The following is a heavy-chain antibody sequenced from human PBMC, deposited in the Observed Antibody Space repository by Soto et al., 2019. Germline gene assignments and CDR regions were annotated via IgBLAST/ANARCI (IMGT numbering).Heavy chain of an antibody. CDR3: ARDRSWVRGYSDYDMDV. V-gene: IGHV3-48*02. CDR1: GFTFSSYD. J-gene: IGHJ6*02. D-gene: IGHD3-10*01. Sequence: EVQLVESGGGLVQPGGSLSLSCAASGFTFSSYDMNWVRQTPGKGLEWVSYISSGSSTIYYADSVKGRFTISRDNAKNSLFLQMNSLRDDGTAVYYCARDRSWVRGYSDYDMDVWGQGTTVTVSS. CDR2: ISSGSSTI.